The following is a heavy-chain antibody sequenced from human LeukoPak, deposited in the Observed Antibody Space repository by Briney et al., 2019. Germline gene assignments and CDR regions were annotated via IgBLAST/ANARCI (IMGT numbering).Heavy chain of an antibody. Sequence: GGSLRLSCAASGFTFSSYEMNWVRQAPGKGLEWVSYISSSGSTIYYADSVRGRFTISRDNAKNSLYLQMNSLRADDTAVYYCARVRDGDYYDYWGQGTQVTVSS. J-gene: IGHJ4*02. CDR3: ARVRDGDYYDY. V-gene: IGHV3-48*03. CDR2: ISSSGSTI. D-gene: IGHD4-17*01. CDR1: GFTFSSYE.